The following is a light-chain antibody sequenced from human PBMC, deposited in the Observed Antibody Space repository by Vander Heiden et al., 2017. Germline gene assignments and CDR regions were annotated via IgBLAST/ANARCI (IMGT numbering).Light chain of an antibody. CDR2: AAS. Sequence: DIQMTQSQYSLSASIGDRVTITCQASQSISNYLSWYNPNPGEAPKLLIYAASSLQTGVKSKFSSSGGATDVTLSISSRLPDDFAAYYCQQSYSNLEKWTFGQGTKVEIK. J-gene: IGKJ1*01. V-gene: IGKV1-39*01. CDR1: QSISNY. CDR3: QQSYSNLEKWT.